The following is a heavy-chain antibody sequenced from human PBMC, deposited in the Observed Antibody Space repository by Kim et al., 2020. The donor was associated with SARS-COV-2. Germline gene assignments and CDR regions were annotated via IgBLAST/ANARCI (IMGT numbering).Heavy chain of an antibody. CDR2: ISYDGSNK. CDR3: AKEGTGSGSFNYYYGMDV. J-gene: IGHJ6*02. CDR1: GFTFSSYG. V-gene: IGHV3-30*18. Sequence: GGSLRLSCAASGFTFSSYGMHWVRQAPGKGLEWVAVISYDGSNKYYADSVKGRFTISRDNSKNTLYLQMNSLRAEDTAVYYCAKEGTGSGSFNYYYGMDVWGQGTTVTVSS. D-gene: IGHD3-10*01.